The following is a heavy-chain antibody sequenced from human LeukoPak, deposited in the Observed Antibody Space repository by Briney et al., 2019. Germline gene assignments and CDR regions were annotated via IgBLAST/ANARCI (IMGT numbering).Heavy chain of an antibody. Sequence: ASVKVSCKASGYTFTGYYMHWVRQAPGQGIEWLGWINPNSGGTNYAQKFQGRVTMTRDTSISTAYMELSRLRSDDTAVYYCARDRSSGWYDPFDYWGQGTLVTVSS. D-gene: IGHD6-19*01. V-gene: IGHV1-2*02. CDR3: ARDRSSGWYDPFDY. J-gene: IGHJ4*02. CDR1: GYTFTGYY. CDR2: INPNSGGT.